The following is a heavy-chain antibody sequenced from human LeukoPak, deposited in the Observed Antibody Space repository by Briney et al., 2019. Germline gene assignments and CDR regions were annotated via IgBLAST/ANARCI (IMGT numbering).Heavy chain of an antibody. CDR3: ARSPGGLEWLPETY. Sequence: SETLSLTCTVSGGSISSYYWSWIRQPPGKGLEWIGYIYYSGSTNYNPSLKSRVTISVDTSKNQFSLKLSFVTAADTAVYYCARSPGGLEWLPETYWGQGTLVTVSS. V-gene: IGHV4-59*08. J-gene: IGHJ4*02. CDR2: IYYSGST. CDR1: GGSISSYY. D-gene: IGHD3-3*01.